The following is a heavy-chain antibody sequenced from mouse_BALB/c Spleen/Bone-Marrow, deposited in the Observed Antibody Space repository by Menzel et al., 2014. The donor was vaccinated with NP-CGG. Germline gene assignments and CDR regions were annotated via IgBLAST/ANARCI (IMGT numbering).Heavy chain of an antibody. CDR3: ARARFYYGKLVDY. D-gene: IGHD1-1*01. J-gene: IGHJ4*01. Sequence: ESGGGLVKPGGSLKLSCAASGFTFSSYAMSWVRQTPEKRLEWVASISSGGSTYYPDSVKGRFTISRDNARNILYLQMSSLRSEDTAMYYCARARFYYGKLVDYWGQGTSVTVSS. CDR1: GFTFSSYA. CDR2: ISSGGST. V-gene: IGHV5-6-5*01.